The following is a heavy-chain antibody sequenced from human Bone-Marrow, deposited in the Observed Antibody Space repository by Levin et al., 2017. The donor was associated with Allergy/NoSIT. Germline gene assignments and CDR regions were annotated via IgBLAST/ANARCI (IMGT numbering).Heavy chain of an antibody. Sequence: ASVKVSCKASGYTFTNYYMHWVRQAPGQGLEWMGFINPSGGAPTFAQNFQGRVTMTRDTSTSTIYMELSSLRSEDTAVYYCARVGDGFNVFDYWGQGTLVTVSS. D-gene: IGHD5-24*01. V-gene: IGHV1-46*01. CDR1: GYTFTNYY. J-gene: IGHJ4*02. CDR2: INPSGGAP. CDR3: ARVGDGFNVFDY.